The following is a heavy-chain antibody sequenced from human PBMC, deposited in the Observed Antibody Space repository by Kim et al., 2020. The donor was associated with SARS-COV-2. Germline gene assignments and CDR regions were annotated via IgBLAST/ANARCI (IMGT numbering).Heavy chain of an antibody. CDR3: AKDSGSGSYYYFDY. Sequence: GGSLRLSCAASGFTFSKYAMRWVRQAPGKGLEWVSAISESGGRTYYADSVKGRFTISRDNSKDTLYLQMNSLRAEDTAVYYCAKDSGSGSYYYFDYWGQGTLVTVSS. J-gene: IGHJ4*02. CDR1: GFTFSKYA. D-gene: IGHD1-26*01. CDR2: ISESGGRT. V-gene: IGHV3-23*01.